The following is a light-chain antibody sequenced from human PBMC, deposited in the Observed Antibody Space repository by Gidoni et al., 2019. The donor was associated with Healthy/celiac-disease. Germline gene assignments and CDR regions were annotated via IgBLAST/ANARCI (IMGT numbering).Light chain of an antibody. Sequence: DIQMTQSPSSLSASVGDRVTITCQASQDISNYLNWYQQKPEKDPKLLIYDASNLETGVPSRFSGSGSGTDFTFTISSLQPEDIATYYCQQYDNPLFTFGPGTKVDIK. CDR3: QQYDNPLFT. V-gene: IGKV1-33*01. CDR2: DAS. CDR1: QDISNY. J-gene: IGKJ3*01.